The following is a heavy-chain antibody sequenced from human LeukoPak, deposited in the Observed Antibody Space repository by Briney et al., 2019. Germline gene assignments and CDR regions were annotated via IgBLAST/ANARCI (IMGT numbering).Heavy chain of an antibody. D-gene: IGHD3-22*01. CDR1: GYSFTNYY. Sequence: ASVKVSCKASGYSFTNYYIHWVRQSPGQGLEWMGWINPNSGGTWSAQKFQGRVTVTRDTSITTAYMELSSLRSDDTAVYYCARQGGTLIAVVKVALDVWGQGTTVTVSS. V-gene: IGHV1-2*02. J-gene: IGHJ3*01. CDR3: ARQGGTLIAVVKVALDV. CDR2: INPNSGGT.